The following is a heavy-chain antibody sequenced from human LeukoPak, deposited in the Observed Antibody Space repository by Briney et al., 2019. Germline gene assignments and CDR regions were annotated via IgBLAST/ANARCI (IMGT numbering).Heavy chain of an antibody. V-gene: IGHV1-8*01. CDR3: ARGSSGRFNYYYYMDV. J-gene: IGHJ6*03. CDR1: GYTFTSYD. CDR2: MNPNSGNT. Sequence: ASVKVSCKASGYTFTSYDINWVRQATGQGLEWMGWMNPNSGNTGYAQKFQGRVTMTRNTSISTAYMELSSLRSEDTAVYYCARGSSGRFNYYYYMDVWGKGTTVTVSS. D-gene: IGHD6-19*01.